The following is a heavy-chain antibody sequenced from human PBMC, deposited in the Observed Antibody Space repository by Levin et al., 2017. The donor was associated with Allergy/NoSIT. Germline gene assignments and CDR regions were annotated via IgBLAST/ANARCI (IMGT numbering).Heavy chain of an antibody. CDR2: ISWNSGSI. CDR3: AKDRLTTLTTTGAFDF. CDR1: GFIFEDYA. J-gene: IGHJ3*01. Sequence: PGGSLRLSCAASGFIFEDYAMHWVRQVPGKGLEWVSGISWNSGSIGYADSVKGRFTISRDNAKNSLYLQMNSLRAGDTALYYCAKDRLTTLTTTGAFDFWGQGTMVTVSS. D-gene: IGHD3-22*01. V-gene: IGHV3-9*01.